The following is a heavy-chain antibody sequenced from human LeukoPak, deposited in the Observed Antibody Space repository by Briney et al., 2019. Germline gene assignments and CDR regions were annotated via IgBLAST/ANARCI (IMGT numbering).Heavy chain of an antibody. CDR1: GFTFSNYV. CDR3: ARDRGVATHLEY. D-gene: IGHD5-12*01. Sequence: GGSLRFSCAASGFTFSNYVMHWVRQAPGEGLEWVAVIWFDGTNKYYADSVRGRFTISRDNSKNTLYLQMSSLRAEDTAVYYCARDRGVATHLEYWGQGTLVTVSS. CDR2: IWFDGTNK. V-gene: IGHV3-33*01. J-gene: IGHJ4*02.